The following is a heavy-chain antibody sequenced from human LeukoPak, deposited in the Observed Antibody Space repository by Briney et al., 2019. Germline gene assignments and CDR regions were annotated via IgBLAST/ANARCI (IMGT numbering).Heavy chain of an antibody. Sequence: PSETLSLTCTVSGGSISNYYWSWIRQPPGKGLEWIGYVFYSGSTNYNPSLRSRVTISVDTSKNQFSLKLSSVTAADTAVYYCARSSGWFGDAFDIWGQGTMVTVSS. V-gene: IGHV4-59*01. CDR3: ARSSGWFGDAFDI. CDR1: GGSISNYY. CDR2: VFYSGST. J-gene: IGHJ3*02. D-gene: IGHD3-10*01.